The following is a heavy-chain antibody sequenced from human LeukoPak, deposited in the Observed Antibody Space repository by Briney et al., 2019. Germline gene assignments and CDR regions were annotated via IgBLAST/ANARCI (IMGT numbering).Heavy chain of an antibody. J-gene: IGHJ4*02. V-gene: IGHV3-13*01. CDR1: GFTFSDHA. CDR2: VGIAADT. CDR3: VRQKKSHGNFDY. D-gene: IGHD1-26*01. Sequence: GGSLRLSCAASGFTFSDHAMHWVRQAPGKGLEWVSAVGIAADTFYPGSVKGRFTISRENAKNSLYLQMNSLRVEDTAVYYCVRQKKSHGNFDYWGQGTLVTISS.